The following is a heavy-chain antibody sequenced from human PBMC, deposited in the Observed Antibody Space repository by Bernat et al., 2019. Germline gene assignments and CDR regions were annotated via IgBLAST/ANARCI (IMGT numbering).Heavy chain of an antibody. CDR1: GFTVSSNY. Sequence: EVQLVESGGGLIQPGGSLRLSCAASGFTVSSNYMSWVRQAPGKGLEWVSVIYSGGSTYYADSVKGRFTISRDNSKNTLYLQMYSLRAEDTAVYYCARDGLSYYSSGWYRGFDYWGQGTLVTVSS. CDR3: ARDGLSYYSSGWYRGFDY. D-gene: IGHD6-19*01. V-gene: IGHV3-53*01. CDR2: IYSGGST. J-gene: IGHJ4*02.